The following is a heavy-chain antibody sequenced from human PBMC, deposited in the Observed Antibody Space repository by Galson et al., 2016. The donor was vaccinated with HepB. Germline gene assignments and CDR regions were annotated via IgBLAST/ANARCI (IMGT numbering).Heavy chain of an antibody. V-gene: IGHV2-5*02. CDR2: IYWDDDK. CDR1: GFSLSATGVG. CDR3: ARAHLYGDYAPFDY. D-gene: IGHD4-17*01. J-gene: IGHJ4*02. Sequence: PALVKPTQSLTLTCTFSGFSLSATGVGVAWIRQPPGKALQWLALIYWDDDKRYSPSLKTRLTISKDTSKKQVVLTMTSIDPVDTATYYCARAHLYGDYAPFDYWGQGAQVTVSS.